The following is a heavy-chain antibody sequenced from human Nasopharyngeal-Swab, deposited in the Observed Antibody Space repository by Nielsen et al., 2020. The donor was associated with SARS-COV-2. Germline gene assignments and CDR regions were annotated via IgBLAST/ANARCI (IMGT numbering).Heavy chain of an antibody. J-gene: IGHJ4*02. D-gene: IGHD1-14*01. CDR2: INPHSGDT. CDR3: ARDDGDVPGMTGSGPPGGY. Sequence: ASVKVSCKASGYTFTDYYMHWVRQAPGEGLEYMGRINPHSGDTNFAQKFQGRVTLTRDTSINTAYMELSSLRFDDTAVYYCARDDGDVPGMTGSGPPGGYWGQGTLVTVSS. CDR1: GYTFTDYY. V-gene: IGHV1-2*06.